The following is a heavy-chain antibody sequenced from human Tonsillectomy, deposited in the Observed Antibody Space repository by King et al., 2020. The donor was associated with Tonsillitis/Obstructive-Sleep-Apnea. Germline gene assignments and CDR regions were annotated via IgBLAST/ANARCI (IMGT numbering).Heavy chain of an antibody. CDR2: ISYDGSNK. CDR1: GFTFSSYA. Sequence: VQLVESGGGVVQPGRSLRLSCAASGFTFSSYAMHWVRQAPGKGLEWVAVISYDGSNKYYADSVKGRFTISRDNSKNTLYLQMNSLRAEDTAVYYCARGETGDPFDYWGQETLVTVSS. V-gene: IGHV3-30*04. D-gene: IGHD7-27*01. J-gene: IGHJ4*02. CDR3: ARGETGDPFDY.